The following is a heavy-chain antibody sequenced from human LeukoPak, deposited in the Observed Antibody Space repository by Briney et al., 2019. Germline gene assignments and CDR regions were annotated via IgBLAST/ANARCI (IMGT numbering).Heavy chain of an antibody. V-gene: IGHV4-59*01. D-gene: IGHD3-16*01. Sequence: SETQSLTCTGSGGSISSYYWSGIRQPPGKGLEWIGYIYYSGSTNYNPSLKSRVTISVDTSKNQFSLKLSSVTAADTAVYYCARHYGPWGQGTLVTVSS. CDR3: ARHYGP. CDR2: IYYSGST. CDR1: GGSISSYY. J-gene: IGHJ5*02.